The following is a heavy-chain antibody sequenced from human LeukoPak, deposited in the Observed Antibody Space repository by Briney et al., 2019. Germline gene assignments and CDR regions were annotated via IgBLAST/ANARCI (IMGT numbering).Heavy chain of an antibody. D-gene: IGHD6-19*01. Sequence: GGSLRLSCAASGFTFSSYAMHWVRQAPGKGLEWVSAISGSGGSTYYADSVKGRFTISRDNSKNTLYLQMNSLRAEDTAVYYCAKARVTYSSGWYGDYWGQGTLVTVSS. CDR3: AKARVTYSSGWYGDY. V-gene: IGHV3-23*01. CDR2: ISGSGGST. CDR1: GFTFSSYA. J-gene: IGHJ4*02.